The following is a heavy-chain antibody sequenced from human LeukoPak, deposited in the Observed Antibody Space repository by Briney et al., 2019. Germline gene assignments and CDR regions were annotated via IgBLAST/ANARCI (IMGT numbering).Heavy chain of an antibody. CDR3: ARDGEVIKGTFDY. D-gene: IGHD2/OR15-2a*01. J-gene: IGHJ4*02. Sequence: PGGSLRLSCAASGFTFRSFGMHWVRQAPGKGLEWVALIWYDGGQKYYGDAVKGRFTISRDNSKRTVYLQMNSLRVEDTGVYYCARDGEVIKGTFDYWGQGTLVTVAS. CDR1: GFTFRSFG. V-gene: IGHV3-33*01. CDR2: IWYDGGQK.